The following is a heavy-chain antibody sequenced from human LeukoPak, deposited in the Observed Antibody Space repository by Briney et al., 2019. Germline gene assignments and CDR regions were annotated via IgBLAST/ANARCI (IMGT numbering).Heavy chain of an antibody. D-gene: IGHD3-9*01. CDR3: ARRYYDILTGPGPYYYYYYMDV. CDR2: IYYSGST. CDR1: GGSISSYY. V-gene: IGHV4-59*01. J-gene: IGHJ6*03. Sequence: SETLSLTCTVSGGSISSYYWSWIRQPPGKGLEWIGYIYYSGSTNYNPSLKSRVTISVDTSKNQFSLKLSSVTAADTAVYCCARRYYDILTGPGPYYYYYYMDVWGKGTTATVSS.